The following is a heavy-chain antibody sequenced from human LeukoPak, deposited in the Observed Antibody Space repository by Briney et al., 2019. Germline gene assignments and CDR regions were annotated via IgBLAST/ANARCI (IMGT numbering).Heavy chain of an antibody. CDR1: GYSINNNYY. D-gene: IGHD2-15*01. V-gene: IGHV4-38-2*02. Sequence: SETLSLTCTVSGYSINNNYYWDWIRQPPGKGLEFIASIHHSGTTYYNPALKSRVTISVDTSKNQFSLKLSSVTAADTAVYYCARGLVAFWFDPWGQGTLVTVSS. J-gene: IGHJ5*02. CDR3: ARGLVAFWFDP. CDR2: IHHSGTT.